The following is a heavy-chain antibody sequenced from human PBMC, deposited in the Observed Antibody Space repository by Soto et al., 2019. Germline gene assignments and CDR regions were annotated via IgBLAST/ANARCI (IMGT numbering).Heavy chain of an antibody. V-gene: IGHV1-8*01. CDR2: MNPNSGNT. CDR3: ARAEPYSTSSPFDY. J-gene: IGHJ4*02. Sequence: QVQLVQSGAEVKKPGASVKVSCKTSGYTFTNYNINWVRQATGQGLEWMGWMNPNSGNTGYAQKFQGRVTMTRNTSITTAYMGLSSLRSGDTAVYYCARAEPYSTSSPFDYWGQGTLVTVSS. D-gene: IGHD6-6*01. CDR1: GYTFTNYN.